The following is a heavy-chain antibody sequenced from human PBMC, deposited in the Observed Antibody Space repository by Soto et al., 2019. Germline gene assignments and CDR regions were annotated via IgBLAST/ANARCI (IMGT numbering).Heavy chain of an antibody. D-gene: IGHD6-13*01. CDR1: GGSISSSSYY. CDR3: ARDHQTYSSSWYDY. CDR2: IYYSGST. V-gene: IGHV4-39*02. J-gene: IGHJ4*02. Sequence: SETLSLTCTVSGGSISSSSYYWGWIRQPPGKGLEWIGSIYYSGSTYYNPSLKSRVTISVDTSKNQFSLKLSSVTAADTAVYYCARDHQTYSSSWYDYWGQGTLVTVSS.